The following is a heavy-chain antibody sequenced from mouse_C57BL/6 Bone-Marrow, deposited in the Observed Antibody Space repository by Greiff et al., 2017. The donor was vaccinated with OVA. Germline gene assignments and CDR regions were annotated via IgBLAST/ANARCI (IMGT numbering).Heavy chain of an antibody. V-gene: IGHV5-12*01. J-gene: IGHJ4*01. CDR3: ARQIVTTRGNAMDY. Sequence: EVKLVESGGGLVQPGGSLKLSCAASGFTFSDYYMYWVRQTPEKRLEWVAYISNGGGSTYYPDTVKGRFTISRDNAKNTLYLQMSRLKSEDTAMYYCARQIVTTRGNAMDYWGQGTSVTVSS. CDR2: ISNGGGST. CDR1: GFTFSDYY. D-gene: IGHD2-5*01.